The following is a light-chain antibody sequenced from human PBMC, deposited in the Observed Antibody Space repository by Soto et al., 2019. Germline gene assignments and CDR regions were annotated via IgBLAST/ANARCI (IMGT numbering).Light chain of an antibody. CDR1: SSNIGAGYD. Sequence: QSVLAQPPSVSGAPGQRVTISCTGSSSNIGAGYDVHWYQQLPGTAPKLLIYGNSNRPSGVPDRFSGSKSGTSASLAITGLQAEDEADYYCQYYESSLSGYVFGTVTTVTVL. J-gene: IGLJ1*01. V-gene: IGLV1-40*01. CDR2: GNS. CDR3: QYYESSLSGYV.